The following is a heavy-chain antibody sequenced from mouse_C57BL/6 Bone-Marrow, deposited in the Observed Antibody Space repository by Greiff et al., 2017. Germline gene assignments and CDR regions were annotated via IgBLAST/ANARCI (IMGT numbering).Heavy chain of an antibody. Sequence: VQLQQSGAELARPGASVKLSCKASGYTFTSYGISWVKQRTGQGLEWIGEIYPRSGNTYYNEKFQGKATLTADKSSSTAYMELRSLTSEDSAVEFCARRRLYYYGSSWFAYWGQGTLVTVSA. D-gene: IGHD1-1*01. J-gene: IGHJ3*01. CDR3: ARRRLYYYGSSWFAY. CDR2: IYPRSGNT. V-gene: IGHV1-81*01. CDR1: GYTFTSYG.